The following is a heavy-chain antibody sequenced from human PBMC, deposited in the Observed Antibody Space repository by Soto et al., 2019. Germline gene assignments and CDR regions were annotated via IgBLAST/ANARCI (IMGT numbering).Heavy chain of an antibody. CDR2: ISSNGGST. D-gene: IGHD2-2*02. J-gene: IGHJ5*02. V-gene: IGHV3-64D*06. CDR3: VKDRGGYCSSTSCYSSWFDP. Sequence: GSLRLSCSASGFTFSSYAMHWVRQAPGKGLEYVSAISSNGGSTYYADSVKGGFTISRDNSKNTLYLQMSSLRAEDTAVYYCVKDRGGYCSSTSCYSSWFDPWGQGTLVTVSS. CDR1: GFTFSSYA.